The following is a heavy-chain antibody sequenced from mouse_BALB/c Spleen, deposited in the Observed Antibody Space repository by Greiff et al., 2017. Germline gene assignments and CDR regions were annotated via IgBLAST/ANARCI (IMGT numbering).Heavy chain of an antibody. CDR3: ARSKDGYYHYAMDY. CDR1: GYTFTSYY. V-gene: IGHV1S56*01. CDR2: IYPGNVNT. Sequence: VQLQQSGPELVKPGASVRITCKASGYTFTSYYIHWVKQRPGQGLEWIGWIYPGNVNTKYNEKFKGKATLTADKSSSTAYMQLSSLTSEDSAVYFCARSKDGYYHYAMDYWGQGTSVTVSS. J-gene: IGHJ4*01. D-gene: IGHD2-3*01.